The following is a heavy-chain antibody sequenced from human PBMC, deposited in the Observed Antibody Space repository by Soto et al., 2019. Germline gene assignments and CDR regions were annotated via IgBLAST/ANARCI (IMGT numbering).Heavy chain of an antibody. CDR3: AVQTGYHQSTYYYGMDV. CDR1: GFTFSSYG. CDR2: IWYDGSNK. D-gene: IGHD3-9*01. V-gene: IGHV3-33*01. Sequence: QVPLVESGGGVVQPGRSLRLSCAASGFTFSSYGMHWVRQAPGKGLEWVAVIWYDGSNKYYADSVKGRFTISRDNSKNTLYLQMNSLRAEDTAVYYCAVQTGYHQSTYYYGMDVWGQGTTVTVSS. J-gene: IGHJ6*02.